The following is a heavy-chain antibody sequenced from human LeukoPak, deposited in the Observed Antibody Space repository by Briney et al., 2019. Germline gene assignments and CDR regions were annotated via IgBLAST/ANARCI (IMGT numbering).Heavy chain of an antibody. CDR3: ARVGTGTRYNWFDP. Sequence: SVTLSLTCTVSGGSISSYYWSWIRQPPGKGLEWIGYIYYSGSTNYNPSLKSRVTISVDTSKNQFSLKLSSVTAADTAVYYCARVGTGTRYNWFDPWGQGTLVTVSS. J-gene: IGHJ5*02. V-gene: IGHV4-59*01. CDR1: GGSISSYY. D-gene: IGHD1-7*01. CDR2: IYYSGST.